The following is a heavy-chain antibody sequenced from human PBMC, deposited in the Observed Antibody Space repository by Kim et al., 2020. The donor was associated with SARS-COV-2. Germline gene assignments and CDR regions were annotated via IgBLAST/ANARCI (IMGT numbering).Heavy chain of an antibody. CDR3: AREDAARLGYSDY. Sequence: GGSLRLSCAASGFTFSSYTLTWVRQAPAMGLEWVSCISGSSDYIQYGDSVKGRFTISRDNAKNSLYLQMNSLRAEDTAVYYCAREDAARLGYSDYWGPGTLVTVSS. D-gene: IGHD6-13*01. CDR2: ISGSSDYI. J-gene: IGHJ4*02. CDR1: GFTFSSYT. V-gene: IGHV3-21*01.